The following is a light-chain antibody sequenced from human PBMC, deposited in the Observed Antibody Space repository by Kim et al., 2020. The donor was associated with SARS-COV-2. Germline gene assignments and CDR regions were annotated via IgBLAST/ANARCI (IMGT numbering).Light chain of an antibody. J-gene: IGKJ4*01. CDR3: QQSYSSPPT. CDR1: QSISRY. V-gene: IGKV1-39*01. Sequence: DCQMTQSPSSLSASVGDRITITCRASQSISRYLSWYQQKPGKAPKFLIYTASNLQSGVPSRFSGSGSGTDFTLTISSLQPEDFATYYCQQSYSSPPTFGGGTKVDIK. CDR2: TAS.